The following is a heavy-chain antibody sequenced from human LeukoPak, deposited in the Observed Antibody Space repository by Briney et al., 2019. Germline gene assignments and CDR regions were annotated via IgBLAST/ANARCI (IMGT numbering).Heavy chain of an antibody. J-gene: IGHJ4*02. CDR2: NNHSGST. CDR3: ARGRMTTVASHFDY. Sequence: PSETLSLTCAVYGGSFSGYYWSWIRQPPGKGLEWIGENNHSGSTNYNPSLKSRVTISVDTSKNQFSLKLSSVTAADTAVYYCARGRMTTVASHFDYWGQGTLVTVSS. CDR1: GGSFSGYY. D-gene: IGHD4-23*01. V-gene: IGHV4-34*01.